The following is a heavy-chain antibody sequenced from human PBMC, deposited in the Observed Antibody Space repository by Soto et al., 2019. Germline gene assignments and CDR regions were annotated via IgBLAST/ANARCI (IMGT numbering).Heavy chain of an antibody. V-gene: IGHV1-69*13. D-gene: IGHD3-10*01. CDR2: IIPIFGTA. Sequence: GASVKVSCKASGGTFSSYAISWVRQAPGQGLEWMGGIIPIFGTANYAQKFQGRVTITADESTSTAYMELSSLRSEDTAVYYCARDRDYYYGSGSYYSDGSLAYWGQGTLVTVSS. CDR3: ARDRDYYYGSGSYYSDGSLAY. J-gene: IGHJ4*02. CDR1: GGTFSSYA.